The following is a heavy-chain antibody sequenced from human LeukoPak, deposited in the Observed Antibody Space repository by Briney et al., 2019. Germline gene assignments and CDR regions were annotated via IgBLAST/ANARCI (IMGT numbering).Heavy chain of an antibody. CDR1: GFTFSSYS. J-gene: IGHJ3*02. Sequence: GGSLRLSCAASGFTFSSYSMNWVCQAPGKGLEWVGRTRNEANIYTTKYAASVKGRFTISRDDSKNSLYLQMNSLKTEDTAVYYCASPVGATTVRAFDIWGQGTMVTVSS. CDR3: ASPVGATTVRAFDI. V-gene: IGHV3-72*01. CDR2: TRNEANIYTT. D-gene: IGHD1-26*01.